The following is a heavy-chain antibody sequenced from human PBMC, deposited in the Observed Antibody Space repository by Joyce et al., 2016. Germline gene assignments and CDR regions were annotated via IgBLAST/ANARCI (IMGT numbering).Heavy chain of an antibody. CDR3: ARDRAGTRLKGGFEY. Sequence: QVQLVESGGGVVQPGKSLSLSCAASGFTFGSHVMHWVRQAPGKGLEWVSLISWDGRNQYYADSVKGRFAISRDNSENTLYLEMNSLRTEDTAVYFCARDRAGTRLKGGFEYWGQGTLVTVSS. CDR2: ISWDGRNQ. D-gene: IGHD1-1*01. V-gene: IGHV3-30*09. J-gene: IGHJ4*02. CDR1: GFTFGSHV.